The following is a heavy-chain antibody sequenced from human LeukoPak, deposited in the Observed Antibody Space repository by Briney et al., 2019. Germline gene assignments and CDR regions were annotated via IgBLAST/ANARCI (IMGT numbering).Heavy chain of an antibody. D-gene: IGHD3-9*01. CDR2: INADSGGT. Sequence: ASVKVSCKASGYIFTGYYLHWVRQAPGQGLEWMGWINADSGGTKYAQMFQGRVTMTRDTSISTAYMELTRLTSDDTAVYYCARGQSYYDILTGYYKFWFDPWGQGTLVTVSS. CDR3: ARGQSYYDILTGYYKFWFDP. J-gene: IGHJ5*02. V-gene: IGHV1-2*02. CDR1: GYIFTGYY.